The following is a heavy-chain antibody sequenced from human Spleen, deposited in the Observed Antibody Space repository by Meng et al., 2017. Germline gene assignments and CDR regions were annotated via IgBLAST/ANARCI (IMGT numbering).Heavy chain of an antibody. CDR1: GGSVSSGSYY. V-gene: IGHV4-61*01. Sequence: QVQLQGSGPGLVRPSETLSLTCTVAGGSVSSGSYYWSWIRQPPGKGLEWIGYIYYSGSTNYNPSLKSRVTISVDTSKNQFSLKLSSVTAADTAVYYCARGRYYYDSSGFDYWGQGTLVTVSS. CDR2: IYYSGST. CDR3: ARGRYYYDSSGFDY. D-gene: IGHD3-22*01. J-gene: IGHJ4*02.